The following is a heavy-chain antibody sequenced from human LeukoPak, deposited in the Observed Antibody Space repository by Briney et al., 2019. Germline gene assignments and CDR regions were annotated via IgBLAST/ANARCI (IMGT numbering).Heavy chain of an antibody. V-gene: IGHV4-59*10. Sequence: PSETLSLTCAVYGGSFSGYYWSWIRQSAGKGLEWIGRINTSGDTSYNPSIRSRVTMSVDTSKNQFSLKLSSVTAADTAMYYCARVSPPGYGILEKWGQGTLVTVSS. CDR1: GGSFSGYY. D-gene: IGHD5-18*01. J-gene: IGHJ4*02. CDR2: INTSGDT. CDR3: ARVSPPGYGILEK.